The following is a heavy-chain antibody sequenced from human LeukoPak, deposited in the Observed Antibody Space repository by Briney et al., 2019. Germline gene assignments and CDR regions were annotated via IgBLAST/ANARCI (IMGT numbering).Heavy chain of an antibody. CDR3: ATELRIAAAGFDAFDI. Sequence: GGSLRLSCAASGFTFGSYAMHWVRQAPGKGLEWVALISFDGSSKYYADSVKGRFTISRDNSNLYLQMNSLRAEDTAMYYCATELRIAAAGFDAFDIWGQGTMVTVSS. D-gene: IGHD6-13*01. J-gene: IGHJ3*02. CDR1: GFTFGSYA. CDR2: ISFDGSSK. V-gene: IGHV3-30*03.